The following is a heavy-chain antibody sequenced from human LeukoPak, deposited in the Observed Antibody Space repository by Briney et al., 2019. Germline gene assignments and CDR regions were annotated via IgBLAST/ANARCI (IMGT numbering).Heavy chain of an antibody. J-gene: IGHJ4*02. V-gene: IGHV1-18*01. CDR2: ISAYNGNT. CDR1: GYTFTSYG. CDR3: ATAFWSGYTDPDY. Sequence: ASVKVSCKASGYTFTSYGISWVRQAPGQGLEWMGWISAYNGNTNYAQKFQGRVTMTEDTSTDTAYMELSSLRSEDTAVYYCATAFWSGYTDPDYWGQGTLVTVSS. D-gene: IGHD3-3*01.